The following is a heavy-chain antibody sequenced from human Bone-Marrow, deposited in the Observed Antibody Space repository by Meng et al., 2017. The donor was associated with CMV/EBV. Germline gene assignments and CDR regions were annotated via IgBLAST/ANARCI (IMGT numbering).Heavy chain of an antibody. CDR3: ASTLRARPYWYFDL. D-gene: IGHD2/OR15-2a*01. Sequence: SETLSLTCAVYGGSFTGYYWSWIRQPPGDGLEWIGEINYSGNTNYNPSLKSRVTISADTSKNQFSLKLSSVTAADTAVYYCASTLRARPYWYFDLWGRGTPVTVSS. V-gene: IGHV4-34*01. J-gene: IGHJ2*01. CDR1: GGSFTGYY. CDR2: INYSGNT.